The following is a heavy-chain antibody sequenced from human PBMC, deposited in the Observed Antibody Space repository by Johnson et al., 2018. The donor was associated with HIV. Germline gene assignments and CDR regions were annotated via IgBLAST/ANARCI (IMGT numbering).Heavy chain of an antibody. CDR3: TTDLLRWLQGENAFDI. J-gene: IGHJ3*02. CDR1: GFTFDDYA. Sequence: VQLVESGGGLVQPGRSLRLSCAASGFTFDDYAMHWVRQAPGKGLEWVSAISGSGGSTYYADSVKGRFTISRDNSKNTLYLQMNSLRAEDTAVYYCTTDLLRWLQGENAFDIWGQGTMVTVSS. V-gene: IGHV3-23*04. D-gene: IGHD5-24*01. CDR2: ISGSGGST.